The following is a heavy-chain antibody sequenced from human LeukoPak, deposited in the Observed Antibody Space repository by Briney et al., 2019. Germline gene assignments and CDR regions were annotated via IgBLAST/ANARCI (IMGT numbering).Heavy chain of an antibody. J-gene: IGHJ4*02. Sequence: WETLSLTCAVYGGSFSGYYWSWIRQPPGKGLEWIGEINHSGSTNYNPSLKSRVTISVDTSKNQFSLKLSSVTAADTAVYYCARGHVYYDSSGPGPVDYWGQGTLVTVSS. V-gene: IGHV4-34*01. D-gene: IGHD3-22*01. CDR2: INHSGST. CDR3: ARGHVYYDSSGPGPVDY. CDR1: GGSFSGYY.